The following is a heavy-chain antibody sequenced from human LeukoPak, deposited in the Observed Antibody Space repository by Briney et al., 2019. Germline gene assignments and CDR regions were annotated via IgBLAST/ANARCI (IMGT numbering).Heavy chain of an antibody. Sequence: PSETLSLTCTVSGGSISSYYWSWIRQPPGKGLEWIGEINHSGSTNYNPSLKSRVTISVDTSKNQFSLKLSSVTAADTAVYYCARIPYSSGWYPSDYWGQGTLVTVSS. J-gene: IGHJ4*02. CDR3: ARIPYSSGWYPSDY. CDR2: INHSGST. V-gene: IGHV4-34*01. D-gene: IGHD6-19*01. CDR1: GGSISSYY.